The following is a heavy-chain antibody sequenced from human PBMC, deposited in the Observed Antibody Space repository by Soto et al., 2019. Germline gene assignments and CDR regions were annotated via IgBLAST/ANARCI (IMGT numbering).Heavy chain of an antibody. CDR1: GFTSHDYA. D-gene: IGHD3-10*01. Sequence: DVQLVESGGGLVQPGRSLRLSCVASGFTSHDYAMHWVRQTPGKGLEWVSGIYWGSNKIDYADSVKGRFTISRDNAKNSLFLQMNSLSADDTALYYCVKDVSPGGADVWGRGTTVTVSS. V-gene: IGHV3-9*02. CDR3: VKDVSPGGADV. J-gene: IGHJ6*02. CDR2: IYWGSNKI.